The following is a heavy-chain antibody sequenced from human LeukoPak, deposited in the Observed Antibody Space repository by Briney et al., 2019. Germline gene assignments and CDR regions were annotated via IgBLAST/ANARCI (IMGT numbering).Heavy chain of an antibody. CDR2: ISAHNGNT. V-gene: IGHV1-18*01. J-gene: IGHJ4*02. D-gene: IGHD3-10*01. CDR3: ARSRNYYGSGSYYNSNFYYFDY. Sequence: GASVKVSCKASGYTFTSYGISWVRQAPGQGLEWMGWISAHNGNTNYAQKLQGRVTMTTDTSTSTAYMELRSLRSDDTDVYYCARSRNYYGSGSYYNSNFYYFDYWGQGTLVTVSS. CDR1: GYTFTSYG.